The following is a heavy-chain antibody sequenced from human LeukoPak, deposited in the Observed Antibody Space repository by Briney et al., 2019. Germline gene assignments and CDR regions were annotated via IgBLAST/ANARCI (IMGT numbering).Heavy chain of an antibody. J-gene: IGHJ5*02. CDR3: ARARCDTCGYGS. V-gene: IGHV3-66*02. Sequence: GGSLRLSCAASGFTFSSYWMSWVRQAPGKGLEWVAVLYSGGHTDYAVSVRGRFTISRDTSTNTVSLQMNSLRAEDTAEYYCARARCDTCGYGSWGQGTLVTVSS. CDR1: GFTFSSYW. CDR2: LYSGGHT. D-gene: IGHD3-22*01.